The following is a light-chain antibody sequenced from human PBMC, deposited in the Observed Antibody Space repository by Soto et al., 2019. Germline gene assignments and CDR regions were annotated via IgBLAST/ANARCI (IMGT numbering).Light chain of an antibody. V-gene: IGLV2-11*01. J-gene: IGLJ2*01. CDR1: SSDVGGYNY. CDR2: DVS. CDR3: CSYAGTYTLV. Sequence: QSALTQPRSVSGSPGQSVTISCTGSSSDVGGYNYVSWYQQHPGNAPKLMIYDVSKRPSGVPDRFSGSKSANTASLTISGLQAEDEADYYCCSYAGTYTLVFGGRTKVTVL.